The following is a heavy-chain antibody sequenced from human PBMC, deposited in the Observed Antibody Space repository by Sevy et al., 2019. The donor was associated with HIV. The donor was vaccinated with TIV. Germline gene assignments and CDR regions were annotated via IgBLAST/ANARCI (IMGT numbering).Heavy chain of an antibody. CDR3: AKDDLGSIDY. V-gene: IGHV3-30-3*02. D-gene: IGHD3-10*01. CDR1: GFIFSTSP. CDR2: LSYDDSDE. J-gene: IGHJ4*02. Sequence: GGSLRLSCAASGFIFSTSPMHWVRQAPGKGLECVAILSYDDSDENYADSVKGRFTISRDNSKNTLYLQMSSLRTEDTAVYYCAKDDLGSIDYWGQGTLVTVSS.